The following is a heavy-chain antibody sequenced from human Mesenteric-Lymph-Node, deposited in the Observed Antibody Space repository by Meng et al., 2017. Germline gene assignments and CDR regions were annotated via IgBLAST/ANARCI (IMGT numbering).Heavy chain of an antibody. J-gene: IGHJ5*02. CDR1: GGSIRTRGYY. Sequence: QPQLQESGPGRVKPSEALSLTCSVSGGSIRTRGYYWGWIRQPPVKGLEWIGSIGHSGITYYTPSLKSRVTVSIDTFKSQFSLKLTSVTAADTAVYYCVRSSGWVRTGFDPWGQGTLVTVSS. CDR3: VRSSGWVRTGFDP. CDR2: IGHSGIT. V-gene: IGHV4-39*01. D-gene: IGHD6-19*01.